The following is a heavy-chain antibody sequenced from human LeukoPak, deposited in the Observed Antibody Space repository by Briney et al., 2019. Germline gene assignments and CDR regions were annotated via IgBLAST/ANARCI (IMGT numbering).Heavy chain of an antibody. D-gene: IGHD3-22*01. CDR3: ATSDSSGYYYLDY. V-gene: IGHV3-53*01. Sequence: GGSLRLSCAASGFTVSSNYMSWVRQAPGEGLEWVSVIYSGGSTYYADSVKGRFTISRDNSKNTLYLQMNSLRAEDTAVYYCATSDSSGYYYLDYWGQGTLVTVSS. CDR2: IYSGGST. J-gene: IGHJ4*02. CDR1: GFTVSSNY.